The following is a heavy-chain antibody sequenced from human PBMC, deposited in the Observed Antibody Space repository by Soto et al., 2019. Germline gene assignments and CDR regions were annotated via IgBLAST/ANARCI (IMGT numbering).Heavy chain of an antibody. CDR2: IYYNGRT. J-gene: IGHJ4*02. V-gene: IGHV4-59*01. CDR1: GGSISSYY. CDR3: ARGMAAADDWGFDY. Sequence: PAETLSLTFAVSGGSISSYYWNWIRQPPGKGLEWIGYIYYNGRTDYNPSLTSRVTISVDTSKNQFSLKLSSVTAADTAVYHCARGMAAADDWGFDYWGQGTLVTVSS. D-gene: IGHD6-13*01.